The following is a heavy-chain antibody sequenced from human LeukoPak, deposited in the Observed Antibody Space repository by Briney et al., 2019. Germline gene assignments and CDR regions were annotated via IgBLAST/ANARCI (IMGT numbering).Heavy chain of an antibody. J-gene: IGHJ4*02. V-gene: IGHV1-2*02. CDR1: GYTFTGYY. D-gene: IGHD6-19*01. CDR2: INPNSGGT. CDR3: ARDRGDGIAVAGFDY. Sequence: GASVKVSCMHSGYTFTGYYMHWVRQAPGQGLEWMGWINPNSGGTNYAQKLQGRVTLTRDTSLRTAYMELSRLRSDDTAVQYCARDRGDGIAVAGFDYWGEGTPVSVSS.